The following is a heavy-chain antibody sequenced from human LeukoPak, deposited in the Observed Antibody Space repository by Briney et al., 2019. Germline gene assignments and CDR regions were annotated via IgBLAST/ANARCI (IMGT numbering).Heavy chain of an antibody. CDR2: IKEDGSEE. D-gene: IGHD6-13*01. CDR1: GFTFSDFW. CDR3: ARGAQNVAAADNWLDP. V-gene: IGHV3-7*01. J-gene: IGHJ5*02. Sequence: GGSLRLSCAASGFTFSDFWMSWVRQTPGQGLEWVGNIKEDGSEEYYADSVKGRFTISRDNTKNSLYLQMNSLRPGDTAVYYCARGAQNVAAADNWLDPWGQGTLVTVSS.